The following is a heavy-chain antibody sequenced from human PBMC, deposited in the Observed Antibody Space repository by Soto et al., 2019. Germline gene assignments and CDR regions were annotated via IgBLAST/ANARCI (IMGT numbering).Heavy chain of an antibody. Sequence: SVKVSFKASGGTFSSYAISWVRQAPGQGLEWMGGIIPIFGTANYAQKFQGRVTITADESKNQFSLQLNSVTPEDTAVYYCARDIYSRNWGDYYYYGMDVWGQGTTVTVSS. CDR3: ARDIYSRNWGDYYYYGMDV. D-gene: IGHD7-27*01. CDR1: GGTFSSYA. CDR2: IIPIFGTA. J-gene: IGHJ6*02. V-gene: IGHV1-69*13.